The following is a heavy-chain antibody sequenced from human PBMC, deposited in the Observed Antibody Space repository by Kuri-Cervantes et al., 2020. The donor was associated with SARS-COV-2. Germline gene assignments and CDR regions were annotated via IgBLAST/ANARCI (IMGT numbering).Heavy chain of an antibody. V-gene: IGHV3-23*01. CDR1: GFTLSSYS. Sequence: CPVSGFTLSSYSMSWVRLAAGKVLEWASGISGADDNTYYADSVKGRFTISRDNSKNTLYLKMNSLRAEDTAVYYCAKVSNILELLDPFDYWGQGTLVTVSS. J-gene: IGHJ4*02. CDR3: AKVSNILELLDPFDY. CDR2: ISGADDNT. D-gene: IGHD1-7*01.